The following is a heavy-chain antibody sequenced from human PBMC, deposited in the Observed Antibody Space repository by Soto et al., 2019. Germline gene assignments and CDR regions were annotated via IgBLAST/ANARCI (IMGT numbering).Heavy chain of an antibody. CDR3: ERLSSGGYYTMAY. CDR2: ISDSGST. V-gene: IGHV4-59*12. J-gene: IGHJ4*01. CDR1: GGSISSYY. D-gene: IGHD1-26*01. Sequence: QVQLQESGPGLVKPSETLSLTCTVSGGSISSYYWSWIRQPPGKGLEWVGYISDSGSTNYNPSLKSRVTIAVDMSRNQFSLKLNSLIAADTAVYYCERLSSGGYYTMAYWGQGTLVTVSS.